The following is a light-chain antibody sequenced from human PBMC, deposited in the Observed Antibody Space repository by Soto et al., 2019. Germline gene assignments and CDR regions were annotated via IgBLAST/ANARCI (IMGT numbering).Light chain of an antibody. V-gene: IGLV1-47*01. J-gene: IGLJ2*01. CDR2: KND. Sequence: QSVLTQPPSASGTPGQRVTISCSGGRSNIGSNYVYWYQQFPGTAPKLLIFKNDQRPSGVPDRFSGSKSGTSASLAISGLRSEDEADFYCTTWDDTLRSVVFGGGTKLTVL. CDR3: TTWDDTLRSVV. CDR1: RSNIGSNY.